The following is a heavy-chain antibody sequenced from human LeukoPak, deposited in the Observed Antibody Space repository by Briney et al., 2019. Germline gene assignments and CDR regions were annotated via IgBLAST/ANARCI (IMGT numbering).Heavy chain of an antibody. CDR2: INAGNGNT. V-gene: IGHV1-3*01. D-gene: IGHD2-2*01. CDR1: GYTFTSYA. Sequence: ASVKVSCKASGYTFTSYAMHWVRQAPGQRLEWMGWINAGNGNTKYSQKFQGRVTITRDTSASTAYMELSSLRSEDTAVYYCARDGVVPAAILQYGLDVWGQGTTVTVSS. CDR3: ARDGVVPAAILQYGLDV. J-gene: IGHJ6*02.